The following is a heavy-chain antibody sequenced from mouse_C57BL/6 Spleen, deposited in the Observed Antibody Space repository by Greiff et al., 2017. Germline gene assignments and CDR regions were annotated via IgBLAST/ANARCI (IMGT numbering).Heavy chain of an antibody. V-gene: IGHV1-55*01. CDR1: GYTFTSYW. D-gene: IGHD1-1*01. CDR3: ASRGIYYCSSGYYCV. Sequence: VQLQQPGAELVKPGASVKMSCKASGYTFTSYWITWVKQRPGQGLEWIGDIYPGSGSTNYNEKFKSKATLTVDKSSSTAYMQLSSLTSEDSAVYYCASRGIYYCSSGYYCVWGTGTTVTVS. J-gene: IGHJ1*03. CDR2: IYPGSGST.